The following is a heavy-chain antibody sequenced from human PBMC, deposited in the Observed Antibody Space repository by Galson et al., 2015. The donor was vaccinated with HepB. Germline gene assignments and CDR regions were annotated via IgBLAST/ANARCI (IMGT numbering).Heavy chain of an antibody. D-gene: IGHD3-3*01. V-gene: IGHV1-69*10. CDR1: GGTFSSYT. J-gene: IGHJ6*03. Sequence: SVKVSCKASGGTFSSYTISWVRQAPRQGLEWMGGIIPSLGIVNDAQKFQGRVTITADKSTSTAYMELSSLRSEDTAVYYCARDLRNDFWSGYPRYGSGSYYPKSLAYYYMDVWGKGTTVTVSS. CDR3: ARDLRNDFWSGYPRYGSGSYYPKSLAYYYMDV. CDR2: IIPSLGIV.